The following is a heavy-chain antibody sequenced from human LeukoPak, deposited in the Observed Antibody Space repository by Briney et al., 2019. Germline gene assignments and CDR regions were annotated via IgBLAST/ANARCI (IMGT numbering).Heavy chain of an antibody. CDR2: IYYSGST. J-gene: IGHJ4*02. CDR1: GGSISSYY. Sequence: SETLSLTCTVSGGSISSYYWSWIRQPPGKGLEWIGYIYYSGSTNYNPSRKSRVTISVDTSRNQFSLKLSSVTAADTAVYYCARHKGYCSSTSCYGYFDYWGQGTLVTVSS. CDR3: ARHKGYCSSTSCYGYFDY. V-gene: IGHV4-59*08. D-gene: IGHD2-2*01.